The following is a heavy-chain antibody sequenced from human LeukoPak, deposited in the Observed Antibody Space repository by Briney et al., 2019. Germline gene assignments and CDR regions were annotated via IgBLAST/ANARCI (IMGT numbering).Heavy chain of an antibody. J-gene: IGHJ3*02. CDR2: INHSGST. V-gene: IGHV4-34*01. Sequence: PLETLSLTCAVYDESFSGSYWSWIRQPPGKGLEWIGEINHSGSTNYNPSLKSRVTISVDTSKNQFSLKLSSVTAADTAVYYCASKRLTGYYPAAFDIWGQGTMVTVSS. D-gene: IGHD3-9*01. CDR1: DESFSGSY. CDR3: ASKRLTGYYPAAFDI.